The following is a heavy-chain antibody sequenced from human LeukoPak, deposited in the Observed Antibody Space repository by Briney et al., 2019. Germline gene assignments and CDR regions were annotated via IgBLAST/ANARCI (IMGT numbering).Heavy chain of an antibody. CDR3: ARIGSVAGLYYFDY. D-gene: IGHD6-19*01. J-gene: IGHJ4*02. CDR1: GGSISSYY. CDR2: IYYSGST. V-gene: IGHV4-59*01. Sequence: SETLSLTCTVSGGSISSYYWSWIRQPPGKGLEWIGYIYYSGSTNYSPSLKSRVTISVDTSKNQFSLKLSSVTAADTAVYYCARIGSVAGLYYFDYWGQGTLVTVSS.